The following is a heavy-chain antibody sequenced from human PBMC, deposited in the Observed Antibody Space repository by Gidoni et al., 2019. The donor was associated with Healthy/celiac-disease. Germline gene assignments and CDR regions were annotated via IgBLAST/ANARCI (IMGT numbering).Heavy chain of an antibody. D-gene: IGHD1-7*01. V-gene: IGHV3-9*01. Sequence: EVQLVEDGGGLVQPGRSLSSSCAPPGFPVDDYAMPWVRQAPGKGMEWVSGISRNSGSIGYADSVKGRFTISRDNAKNSLYLQMNSLGAEDTALYYCAKDRTGTTTVFDYWGQGTLVTVSS. CDR2: ISRNSGSI. CDR1: GFPVDDYA. J-gene: IGHJ4*02. CDR3: AKDRTGTTTVFDY.